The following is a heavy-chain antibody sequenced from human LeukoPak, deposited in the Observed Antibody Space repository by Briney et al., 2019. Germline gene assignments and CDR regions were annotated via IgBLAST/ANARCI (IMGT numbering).Heavy chain of an antibody. J-gene: IGHJ4*02. CDR3: SREELRYSSGSSHSYFDY. Sequence: GGSLRLSCAASGFSFSSYEMNWVRQAPGKGLEWVSYISSSGSTIYYADSTKGRFTISRDNAKNSLYLQMDSLRAEDTAVYYCSREELRYSSGSSHSYFDYWGQGTLVTVSS. CDR1: GFSFSSYE. V-gene: IGHV3-48*03. D-gene: IGHD6-19*01. CDR2: ISSSGSTI.